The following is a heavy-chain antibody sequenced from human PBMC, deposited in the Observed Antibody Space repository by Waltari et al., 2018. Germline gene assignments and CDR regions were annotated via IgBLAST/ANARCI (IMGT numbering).Heavy chain of an antibody. Sequence: QVQLQESGPGLVRPSGTLSLTCKVSGGSISPYAWSWIRQPAGGGLEWIGSIYHSGSTYYNPSLKSRVTISVDTSKNQFSLKLSSVTAADTAVYYCARHGRIAARPWYFDLWGRGTLVTVSS. CDR3: ARHGRIAARPWYFDL. CDR2: IYHSGST. V-gene: IGHV4-59*08. J-gene: IGHJ2*01. D-gene: IGHD6-6*01. CDR1: GGSISPYA.